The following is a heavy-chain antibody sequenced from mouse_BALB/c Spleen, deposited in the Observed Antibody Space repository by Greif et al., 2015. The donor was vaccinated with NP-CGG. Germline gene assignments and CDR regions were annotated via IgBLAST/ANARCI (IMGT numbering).Heavy chain of an antibody. CDR1: GYTFTSYW. D-gene: IGHD2-1*01. CDR3: ASCYGNYLAWFAY. Sequence: DLVKPGASVKLSCKASGYTFTSYWINWIKQRPGQGLEWIGRVAPGSGSTYYNEMFKGKATLTVDTSSSTAYIQLSSLSSEDSAVYFCASCYGNYLAWFAYWGQGTLVTVSA. V-gene: IGHV1S41*01. CDR2: VAPGSGST. J-gene: IGHJ3*01.